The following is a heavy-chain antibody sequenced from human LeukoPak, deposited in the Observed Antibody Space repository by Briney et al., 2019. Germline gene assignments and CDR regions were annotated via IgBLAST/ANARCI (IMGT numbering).Heavy chain of an antibody. J-gene: IGHJ4*02. CDR2: IAYDGNKK. Sequence: GGSLRLSCAASRLPFSVYGIHWVRQAAGKGLEWVALIAYDGNKKHYADSVKGRFTISRDNSKNTVYLQMNSLKFEDTAIYYCAKDITYGDKAEYIDYWGQGTLVTVSS. V-gene: IGHV3-30*18. D-gene: IGHD2-8*01. CDR3: AKDITYGDKAEYIDY. CDR1: RLPFSVYG.